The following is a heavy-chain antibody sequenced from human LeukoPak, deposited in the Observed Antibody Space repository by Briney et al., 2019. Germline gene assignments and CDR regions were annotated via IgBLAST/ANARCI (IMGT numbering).Heavy chain of an antibody. Sequence: SETLFLTCIVSGGSISNYYWSWIRQPPGKGLEYIGYIYYSGSTSYNPSLKSRVTISVDMSKNQFSLKLSSVTAADTAVYYCARGGNCSGGSCYSDRGWFDPWGQGTLVTVSS. D-gene: IGHD2-15*01. J-gene: IGHJ5*02. CDR1: GGSISNYY. CDR2: IYYSGST. CDR3: ARGGNCSGGSCYSDRGWFDP. V-gene: IGHV4-59*01.